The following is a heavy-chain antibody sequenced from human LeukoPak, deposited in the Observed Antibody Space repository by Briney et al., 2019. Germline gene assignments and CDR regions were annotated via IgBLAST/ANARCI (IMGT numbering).Heavy chain of an antibody. V-gene: IGHV1-69*05. J-gene: IGHJ4*02. D-gene: IGHD4-23*01. Sequence: SVKVSCKASGGTFSSYAISWVRQAPGQGLEWMGGIIPIFGTANYAQKFQGRVTITTDESTSTAYMELSSLRSEDTAVYYCARALYYGGNSEVYFDYWSQGTLVTVSS. CDR2: IIPIFGTA. CDR1: GGTFSSYA. CDR3: ARALYYGGNSEVYFDY.